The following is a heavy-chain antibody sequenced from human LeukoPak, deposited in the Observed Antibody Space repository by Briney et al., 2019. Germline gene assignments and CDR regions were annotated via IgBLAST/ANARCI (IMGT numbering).Heavy chain of an antibody. J-gene: IGHJ4*02. D-gene: IGHD3-10*01. CDR1: GFTFSSYE. Sequence: GGSLRLSCAASGFTFSSYEMNWVRQGPGKGLEWVSYISSSGTTIYYADSVKGRFTISRDNAKNSLYLQMNSLRVEDTAVYYCARAEGSGSSFDYWGQGTLVTVSS. V-gene: IGHV3-48*03. CDR2: ISSSGTTI. CDR3: ARAEGSGSSFDY.